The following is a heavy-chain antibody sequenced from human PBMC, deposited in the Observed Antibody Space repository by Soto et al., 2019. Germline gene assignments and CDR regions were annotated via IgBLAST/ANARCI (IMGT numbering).Heavy chain of an antibody. Sequence: SQTLSLTCVISGDSVSSNSATWSWIRQSPSRGLEWLGRTYYRSKWYNDYVVSVKSRITINPDTSKNQFSLQLNSVTPEDTAVTYCARLQGTSWFDYWGQATLVTVS. J-gene: IGHJ5*01. D-gene: IGHD2-2*01. CDR3: ARLQGTSWFDY. CDR2: TYYRSKWYN. V-gene: IGHV6-1*01. CDR1: GDSVSSNSAT.